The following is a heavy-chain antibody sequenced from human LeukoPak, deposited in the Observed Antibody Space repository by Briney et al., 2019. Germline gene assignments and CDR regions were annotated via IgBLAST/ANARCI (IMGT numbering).Heavy chain of an antibody. CDR2: IYCSGST. CDR3: ARQNWNFYDSRSLYYMDV. D-gene: IGHD3-22*01. Sequence: SETLSLTCTVSGGPISSSSYYWGWIRRPPGKGREWLGRIYCSGSTHYNPSLKSRVTISVDTSKNQSSPKLRSVTAADTAVYYWARQNWNFYDSRSLYYMDVWGKGTTVTISS. J-gene: IGHJ6*03. CDR1: GGPISSSSYY. V-gene: IGHV4-39*01.